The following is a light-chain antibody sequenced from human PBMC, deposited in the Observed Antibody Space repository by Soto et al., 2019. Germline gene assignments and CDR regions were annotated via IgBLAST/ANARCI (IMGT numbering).Light chain of an antibody. V-gene: IGLV7-46*01. CDR3: LLSYSGARL. CDR1: TGAVTSGHY. J-gene: IGLJ3*02. Sequence: QAVVTQEPSLTVSPGGTVTLTCGSSTGAVTSGHYPHWFQQKPGQAPRTLIYDTNNRHSWTPARFSGSLLGGKAALTLSGAQSEDEAEYYCLLSYSGARLYGGGTKLTLL. CDR2: DTN.